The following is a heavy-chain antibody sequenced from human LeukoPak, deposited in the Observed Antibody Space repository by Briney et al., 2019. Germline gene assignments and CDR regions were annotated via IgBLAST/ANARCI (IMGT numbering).Heavy chain of an antibody. CDR3: ARLVGRTVDDY. V-gene: IGHV4-39*07. CDR2: INHSGGT. CDR1: GGSISSSSYY. J-gene: IGHJ4*02. D-gene: IGHD1-26*01. Sequence: SETLSLTCTVSGGSISSSSYYWGWIRQPPWKGLEWIGEINHSGGTNYSPSLKSRIIMSVGTSKNQFSLKLSSVTAADTAVYYCARLVGRTVDDYWGQGTLVTVSS.